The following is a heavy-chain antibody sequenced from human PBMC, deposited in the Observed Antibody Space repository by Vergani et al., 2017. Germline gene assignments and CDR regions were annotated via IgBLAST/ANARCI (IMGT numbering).Heavy chain of an antibody. D-gene: IGHD3-10*01. CDR1: GFTFSSYS. CDR3: AKGGWGSHCDY. Sequence: EVQMVESGGGLVKPGGSLRLSCAASGFTFSSYSMNWVRQAPGKGLQWVSGIGSGGDTYYADSVKGRFTISRDNSKNTLYLQMNSLRADDAAVYYCAKGGWGSHCDYWGQGTQVTVSS. J-gene: IGHJ4*02. V-gene: IGHV3-23*04. CDR2: IGSGGDT.